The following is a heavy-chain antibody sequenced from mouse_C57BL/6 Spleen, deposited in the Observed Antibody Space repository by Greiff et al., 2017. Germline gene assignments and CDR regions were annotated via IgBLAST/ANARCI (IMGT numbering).Heavy chain of an antibody. J-gene: IGHJ2*01. CDR3: AREEATVVASTGTDY. D-gene: IGHD1-1*01. V-gene: IGHV1-66*01. CDR1: GYSFTSYY. Sequence: QVQLQQSGPELVKPGASVKISCKASGYSFTSYYIHWVKQRPGHGLEWIGWFYPGRGNTNDNEKVKGKATLTADTSSSTAYMHLISLTSEDAAVYSCAREEATVVASTGTDYWGQGTTLTVSS. CDR2: FYPGRGNT.